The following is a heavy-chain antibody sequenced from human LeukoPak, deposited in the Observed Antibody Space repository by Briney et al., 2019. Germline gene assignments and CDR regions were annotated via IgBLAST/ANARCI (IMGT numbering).Heavy chain of an antibody. V-gene: IGHV4-34*01. J-gene: IGHJ4*02. CDR1: GGSISSYY. CDR3: TRGGWHSSSWYFDY. D-gene: IGHD6-13*01. Sequence: SETLSLTCTVSGGSISSYYWSWIRQPPGKGLEWIGEITHGGSTNYNPSLKSRVTISVDTSKNQFSLELNSVTAADTAVYYCTRGGWHSSSWYFDYWGQGTLVTVSS. CDR2: ITHGGST.